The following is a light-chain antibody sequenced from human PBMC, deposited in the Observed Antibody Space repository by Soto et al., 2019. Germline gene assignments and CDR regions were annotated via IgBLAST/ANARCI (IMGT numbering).Light chain of an antibody. CDR2: EVS. CDR1: SSDVGGYNY. Sequence: QSALTQPASVSGSPGQSITISCTGTSSDVGGYNYVSWYQQHPGKAPKLMIYEVSNRPSGVSNRFSGSKSGNTASLTISGLQAEDEADYTSSSTRVFGGGTNLTVL. CDR3: SSTRV. V-gene: IGLV2-14*01. J-gene: IGLJ3*02.